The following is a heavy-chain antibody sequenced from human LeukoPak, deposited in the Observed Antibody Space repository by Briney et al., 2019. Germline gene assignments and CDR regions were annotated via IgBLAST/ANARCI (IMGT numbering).Heavy chain of an antibody. D-gene: IGHD4-17*01. CDR2: MNPNSGNT. CDR3: ARARAFYGDYPYYFDY. V-gene: IGHV1-8*01. CDR1: GYTFTSYD. Sequence: ASVKVSCKASGYTFTSYDITWVRQATGQGPEWMGWMNPNSGNTGYAHKFQGRVTMTRNTSIGTAYMEVSSLRSEDTAVYYCARARAFYGDYPYYFDYWGQGTLVTVSS. J-gene: IGHJ4*02.